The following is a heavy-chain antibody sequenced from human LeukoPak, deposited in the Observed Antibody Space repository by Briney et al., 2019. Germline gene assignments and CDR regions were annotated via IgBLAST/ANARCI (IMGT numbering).Heavy chain of an antibody. Sequence: SETLSLTCTVSGGSISSYYWSWIRQPPGKGLEWIGYIYYSGSTNYNPSLKSRVTISVDTSKNQFSLKLSSVTAADTAVYYCARSAPYSGSYGADAFDIWGQGTMVTVSS. V-gene: IGHV4-59*12. D-gene: IGHD1-26*01. CDR1: GGSISSYY. J-gene: IGHJ3*02. CDR2: IYYSGST. CDR3: ARSAPYSGSYGADAFDI.